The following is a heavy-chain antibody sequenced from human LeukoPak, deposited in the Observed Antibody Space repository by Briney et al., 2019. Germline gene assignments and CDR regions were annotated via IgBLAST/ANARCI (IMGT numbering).Heavy chain of an antibody. CDR2: IFYSGST. D-gene: IGHD6-13*01. CDR3: ARWIAAAGNDAFDI. CDR1: GGSVSSGYYY. Sequence: PSETLSLTCTVSGGSVSSGYYYWTWIRQPPGKGLEWIGSIFYSGSTNYNPSLKSRVTISVDTSKNHFSLKLSSVTAADTAVYYCARWIAAAGNDAFDIWGQGTMVTVSS. J-gene: IGHJ3*02. V-gene: IGHV4-61*03.